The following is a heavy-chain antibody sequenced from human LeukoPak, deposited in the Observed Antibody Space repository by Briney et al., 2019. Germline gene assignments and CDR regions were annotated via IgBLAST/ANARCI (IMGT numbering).Heavy chain of an antibody. CDR2: ISSSGSTI. Sequence: GGSLRLSCAASGFTFSDYYMSWIRQAPGKGLEWVSYISSSGSTIYHADSVKGRFTISRDNAKNSLYLQMNSLRAEDTAVYYCARASGSYYYPPIDFDYWGQGTLVTVSS. V-gene: IGHV3-11*01. D-gene: IGHD1-26*01. CDR1: GFTFSDYY. J-gene: IGHJ4*02. CDR3: ARASGSYYYPPIDFDY.